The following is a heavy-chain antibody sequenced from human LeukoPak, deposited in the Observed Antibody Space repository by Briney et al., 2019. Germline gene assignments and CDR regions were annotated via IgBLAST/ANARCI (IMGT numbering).Heavy chain of an antibody. D-gene: IGHD6-13*01. CDR3: ARAIAAAGTGPYYFDY. J-gene: IGHJ4*02. CDR2: INPNSGGT. CDR1: GYTFTGYY. Sequence: ASVKVSRKASGYTFTGYYMHWVRQAPGQGLEWMGWINPNSGGTNYAQKFQGWVTMTRDTSISTAYMELSRLRSDDTAVYYCARAIAAAGTGPYYFDYWGQGTLVTVSS. V-gene: IGHV1-2*04.